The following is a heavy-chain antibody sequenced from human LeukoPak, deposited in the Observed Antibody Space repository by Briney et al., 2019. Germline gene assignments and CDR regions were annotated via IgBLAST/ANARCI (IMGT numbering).Heavy chain of an antibody. CDR3: ARGDDSSGYYYPFDY. D-gene: IGHD3-22*01. Sequence: ASVKVSCKASGYTFTGYYMHWVRQAPGQGLEWMGRINPNSGGTNYAQKFQGRVTMTRDTSISTAYMELRSLRSDDTAVYYCARGDDSSGYYYPFDYWGQGTLVTVSS. CDR2: INPNSGGT. CDR1: GYTFTGYY. V-gene: IGHV1-2*06. J-gene: IGHJ4*02.